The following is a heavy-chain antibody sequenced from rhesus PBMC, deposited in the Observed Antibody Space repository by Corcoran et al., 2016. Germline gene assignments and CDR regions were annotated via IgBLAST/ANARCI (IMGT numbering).Heavy chain of an antibody. CDR2: ISGSSGST. D-gene: IGHD6S26*01. CDR3: ARDHIAAAGLDY. Sequence: QVQLQESGPGLVKPSETLSLTCAVSGCSFSGYDWGWIRQPPGKGLEWIGYISGSSGSTDYNPSLNSRVTISTDTSKNQFSLKLSSVTAADTAVYYCARDHIAAAGLDYWGQGVLVTVSS. CDR1: GCSFSGYD. V-gene: IGHV4-165*01. J-gene: IGHJ4*01.